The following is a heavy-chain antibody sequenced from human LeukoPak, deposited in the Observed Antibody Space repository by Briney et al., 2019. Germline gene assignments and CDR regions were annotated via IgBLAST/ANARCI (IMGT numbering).Heavy chain of an antibody. D-gene: IGHD3-22*01. Sequence: PGGSLRLSCAASGFIFEDYTMRWVRQVPGKTLEWVSLVNWHGTTYYADSLKGRFTISRDNSKNSLYLQMDSLRTEDTAFYYCAKDLTYESSGSVIDTWGLGTLVTVSS. CDR2: VNWHGTT. CDR3: AKDLTYESSGSVIDT. CDR1: GFIFEDYT. V-gene: IGHV3-43*01. J-gene: IGHJ5*02.